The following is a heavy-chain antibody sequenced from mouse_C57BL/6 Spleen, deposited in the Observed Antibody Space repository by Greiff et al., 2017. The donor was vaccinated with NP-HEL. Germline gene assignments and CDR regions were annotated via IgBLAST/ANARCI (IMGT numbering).Heavy chain of an antibody. CDR1: GYTFTDYY. V-gene: IGHV1-76*01. CDR3: ARGSLTGKGFAY. D-gene: IGHD4-1*01. J-gene: IGHJ3*01. CDR2: IYPGSGNT. Sequence: VQLQQSGAELVRPGASVKLSCNASGYTFTDYYINWVKQRPGQGLEWIARIYPGSGNTYYNEKFKGKATLTAEKSSSTAYMQLSSLTSEDSAVYFCARGSLTGKGFAYWGQGTLVTVSA.